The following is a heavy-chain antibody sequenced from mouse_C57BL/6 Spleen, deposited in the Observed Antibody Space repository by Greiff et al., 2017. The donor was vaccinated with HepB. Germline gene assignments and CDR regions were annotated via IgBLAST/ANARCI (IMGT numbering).Heavy chain of an antibody. CDR2: IDPSDSYT. CDR1: GYTFTSYW. Sequence: QVQLKQPGAELVRPGTSVKLSCKASGYTFTSYWMHWVKQRPGQGLEWIGVIDPSDSYTNYTQKFKGKATLTVDTSSSTAYMQLSSLTSEDSAVYYCARSDDRGLRPSWFAYWGQGTLVTVSA. D-gene: IGHD2-4*01. J-gene: IGHJ3*01. V-gene: IGHV1-59*01. CDR3: ARSDDRGLRPSWFAY.